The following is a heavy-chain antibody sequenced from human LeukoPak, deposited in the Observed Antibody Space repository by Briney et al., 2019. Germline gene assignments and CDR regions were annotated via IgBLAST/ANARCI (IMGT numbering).Heavy chain of an antibody. J-gene: IGHJ4*02. CDR1: GFIFSTYG. CDR3: AKHDSSSDY. Sequence: GGSLRLSCAASGFIFSTYGMHWVRQAPGKGLEWVAFIRPDGSDKSYVDSVKGRFTISRDNSKNTLYLQMNSLRPEDTAVYYCAKHDSSSDYWGQGTLVTVSS. D-gene: IGHD6-19*01. CDR2: IRPDGSDK. V-gene: IGHV3-30*02.